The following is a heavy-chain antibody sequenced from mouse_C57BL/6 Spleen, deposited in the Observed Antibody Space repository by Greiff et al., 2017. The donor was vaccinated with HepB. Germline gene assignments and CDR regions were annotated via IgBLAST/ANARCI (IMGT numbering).Heavy chain of an antibody. V-gene: IGHV1-80*01. CDR3: ARPGNYYGSSFYWYFDV. CDR1: GYAFSSYW. Sequence: QVQLQQSGAELVKPGASVKISCKASGYAFSSYWMNWVKQRPGKGLEWIGQIYPGDGDTNYNGKFKGKATLTADKSSSTAYMQLSSLTSEDSAVYFCARPGNYYGSSFYWYFDVWGTGTTVTVSS. D-gene: IGHD1-1*01. J-gene: IGHJ1*03. CDR2: IYPGDGDT.